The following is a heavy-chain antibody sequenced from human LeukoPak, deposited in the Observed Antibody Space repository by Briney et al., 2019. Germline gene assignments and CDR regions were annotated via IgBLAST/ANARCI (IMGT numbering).Heavy chain of an antibody. D-gene: IGHD6-19*01. J-gene: IGHJ4*02. Sequence: PGGSLRLSCAASGFTFSTSWMIWVRQAPGKGLEWVANIKEDGSEKYYMDSVKGRFTISRDNAKNSLYLQMNSLRAEDTAVYYCASGYYSGWYIPYYWGQGTLVTVSS. CDR3: ASGYYSGWYIPYY. V-gene: IGHV3-7*01. CDR1: GFTFSTSW. CDR2: IKEDGSEK.